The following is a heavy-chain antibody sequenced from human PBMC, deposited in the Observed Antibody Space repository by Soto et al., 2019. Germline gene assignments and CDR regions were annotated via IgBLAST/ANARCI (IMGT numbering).Heavy chain of an antibody. CDR2: ISGSVSST. J-gene: IGHJ4*02. Sequence: GGSLRLSCVVSGFTFSNYAMSWVRQAPGKGLEWVSVISGSVSSTHYADSLRGRFTTSRDNSEKTMYLQMNGLRAEDTAVYYCAKWDYGDYPGWADSWGQGTLVTVSS. CDR3: AKWDYGDYPGWADS. D-gene: IGHD4-17*01. CDR1: GFTFSNYA. V-gene: IGHV3-23*01.